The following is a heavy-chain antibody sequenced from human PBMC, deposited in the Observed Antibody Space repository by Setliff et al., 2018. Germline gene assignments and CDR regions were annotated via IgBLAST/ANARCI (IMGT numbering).Heavy chain of an antibody. CDR3: ARHPDGRIVPFDY. CDR1: GGSIVSKSFY. V-gene: IGHV4-39*01. Sequence: PSETLSLPCTVSGGSIVSKSFYWGWMRQPPGKGLEWIGSFYYNTGATYYPPSLEGRGTISVDTSKNQFSLKLSSVTAADTAFYYCARHPDGRIVPFDYWGRGSLVTVSS. D-gene: IGHD1-26*01. J-gene: IGHJ4*02. CDR2: FYYNTGAT.